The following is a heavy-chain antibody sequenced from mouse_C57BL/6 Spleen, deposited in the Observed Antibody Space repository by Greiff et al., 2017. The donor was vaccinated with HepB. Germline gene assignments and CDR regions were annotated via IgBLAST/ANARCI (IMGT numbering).Heavy chain of an antibody. CDR3: ARRKKKNYYGSTGDYFDY. D-gene: IGHD1-1*01. J-gene: IGHJ2*01. CDR2: IDPSDSET. CDR1: GYTFTSYW. V-gene: IGHV1-52*01. Sequence: QVQLQQPGAELVRPGSSVKLSCKASGYTFTSYWMHWVKQRPIQGLEWIGNIDPSDSETHYNQKFKDKATLTVDKSSSTAYMQLNSLTSEDSAVYYCARRKKKNYYGSTGDYFDYWGQGTTLTVSS.